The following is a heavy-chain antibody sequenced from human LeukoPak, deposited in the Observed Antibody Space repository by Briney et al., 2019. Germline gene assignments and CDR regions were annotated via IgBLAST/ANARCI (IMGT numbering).Heavy chain of an antibody. D-gene: IGHD7-27*01. CDR2: FDPEDGET. CDR1: GYTLTELS. CDR3: ATATGDGGGFDY. J-gene: IGHJ4*02. Sequence: ASVKVSCKVSGYTLTELSMHWVRQAPGKGLEWMGGFDPEDGETIYAQKFQGRVTMTEDTSTDTAYMELSGLRSEDTAVYYCATATGDGGGFDYWGQGTLVTVSS. V-gene: IGHV1-24*01.